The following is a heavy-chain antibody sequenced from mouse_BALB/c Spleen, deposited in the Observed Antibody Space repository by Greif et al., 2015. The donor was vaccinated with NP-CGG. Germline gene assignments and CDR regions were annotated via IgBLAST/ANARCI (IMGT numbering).Heavy chain of an antibody. J-gene: IGHJ4*01. D-gene: IGHD1-1*01. CDR1: GFTFSSYT. V-gene: IGHV5-9*03. CDR2: ISSGGGNT. CDR3: ARYSFTTVVPMDY. Sequence: EVNLVESGGGLVRPGGSLKLSCAASGFTFSSYTMSWVRQTPEKRLEWVATISSGGGNTYYPDSVKGRFTISRDNAKNNLYLQMSSLRSEDTALYYCARYSFTTVVPMDYWGQGTSVTVSS.